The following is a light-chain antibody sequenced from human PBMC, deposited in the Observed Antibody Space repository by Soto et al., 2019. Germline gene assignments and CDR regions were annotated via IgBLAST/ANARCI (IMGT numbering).Light chain of an antibody. CDR1: QSVLYSSNNKNY. CDR3: QQYYRTLMYT. V-gene: IGKV4-1*01. Sequence: DIVMTQSPDSLAVSLGERATINCKSSQSVLYSSNNKNYLAWYQQKPGQPPKLLIYWASTRESGVPDRFRGSGSGTDFTLTISSLQAEDVAVYYCQQYYRTLMYTFGQGTKLEIK. J-gene: IGKJ2*01. CDR2: WAS.